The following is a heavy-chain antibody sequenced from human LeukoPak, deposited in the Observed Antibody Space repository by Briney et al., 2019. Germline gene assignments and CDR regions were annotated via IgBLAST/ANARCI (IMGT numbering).Heavy chain of an antibody. J-gene: IGHJ4*02. Sequence: GGSLRLSCAASGFTFSSYAMHWARQAPGKGLEYVSAISSNGGSTYYANSVKGRFTISRDNSKNTLYLQMGSLRAEDMAVYYCARGDSGSYFPDYWGQGTLVTVSS. D-gene: IGHD1-26*01. CDR3: ARGDSGSYFPDY. CDR1: GFTFSSYA. V-gene: IGHV3-64*01. CDR2: ISSNGGST.